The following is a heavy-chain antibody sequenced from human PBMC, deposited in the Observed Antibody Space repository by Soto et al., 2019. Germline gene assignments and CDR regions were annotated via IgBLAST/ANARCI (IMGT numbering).Heavy chain of an antibody. V-gene: IGHV1-8*01. CDR2: MNPNSGNT. CDR3: ARGLRVVVAATPSYWFDP. Sequence: QVQLVQSGAEVKKPGASVKVSCTASGYTFTSYDINWVRQATGQGLEWMGWMNPNSGNTGYAQKFQGRVTMTRITSISTAYMVLSSLRSEDTAVYYCARGLRVVVAATPSYWFDPWGQGTLVTVSS. CDR1: GYTFTSYD. J-gene: IGHJ5*02. D-gene: IGHD2-15*01.